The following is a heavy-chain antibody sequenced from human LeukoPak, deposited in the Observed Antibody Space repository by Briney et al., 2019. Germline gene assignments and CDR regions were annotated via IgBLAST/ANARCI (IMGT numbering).Heavy chain of an antibody. Sequence: GRSLRLSCAASGFTFSSYAMHWVRQAPGKGLEWVAVISYDGSNKYYADSVKGRFTISRDNSKNTLYLQMNSLRAEDTAVYYCARADSYALFDYWGQGTLVTVSS. CDR3: ARADSYALFDY. D-gene: IGHD5-18*01. J-gene: IGHJ4*02. CDR2: ISYDGSNK. V-gene: IGHV3-30-3*01. CDR1: GFTFSSYA.